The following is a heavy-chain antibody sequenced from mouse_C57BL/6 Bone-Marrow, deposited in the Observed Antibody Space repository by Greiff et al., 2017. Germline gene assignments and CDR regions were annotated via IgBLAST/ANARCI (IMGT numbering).Heavy chain of an antibody. J-gene: IGHJ4*01. V-gene: IGHV1-81*01. CDR3: ARRYYGSHYYAMDY. D-gene: IGHD1-1*01. CDR2: IYPRSGNT. CDR1: GYTFTSYG. Sequence: QVQLQQSGAELARPGASVKLSCKASGYTFTSYGISWVKQRTGQGLEWIGEIYPRSGNTYYNEKFKGKATLTADKSSSTAYMELRSLTSEDSAVYFCARRYYGSHYYAMDYWGQGTSVTVSS.